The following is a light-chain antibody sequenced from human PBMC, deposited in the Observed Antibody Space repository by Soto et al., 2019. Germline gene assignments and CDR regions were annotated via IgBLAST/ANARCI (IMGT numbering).Light chain of an antibody. J-gene: IGLJ2*01. Sequence: QSALTQPASVSGSPGPSLTISCTGTSSDVGGYNHVSWYQQHPGKAPRLMIYDVSYRPSGVSSRFSGSKSGNTASLTISGLQAEDEADYYCSSYTANSVLFGGGTKVTVL. CDR3: SSYTANSVL. CDR1: SSDVGGYNH. V-gene: IGLV2-14*01. CDR2: DVS.